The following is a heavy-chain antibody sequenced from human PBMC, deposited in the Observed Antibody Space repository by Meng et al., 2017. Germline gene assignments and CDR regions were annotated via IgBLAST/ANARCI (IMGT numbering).Heavy chain of an antibody. J-gene: IGHJ4*02. Sequence: QLQPRVAGPGLAKQSESLSRTCTGSCGSINSSSYYWGWTRQPPGKGLEWIGSIYYSGSTYYNPSLKSRVTISVDTSKNQFSLKLSSVTAADTAVYYCASVEMATTISWGQGTLVTVSS. D-gene: IGHD5-24*01. CDR2: IYYSGST. CDR1: CGSINSSSYY. V-gene: IGHV4-39*07. CDR3: ASVEMATTIS.